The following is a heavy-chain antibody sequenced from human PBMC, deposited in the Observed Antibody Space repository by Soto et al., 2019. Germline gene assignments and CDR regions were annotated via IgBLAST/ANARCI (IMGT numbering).Heavy chain of an antibody. V-gene: IGHV4-34*01. Sequence: SETLSLTCAVYGGSFSGYYWSWIRQPPGKGLEWIGEINHSGSTNYNPSLKSRVTISVDTSKNQFSLKLSSVTAADTAVYYCARLASSSSSLNYYYYYMDVWGKGTTVTVSS. CDR3: ARLASSSSSLNYYYYYMDV. CDR2: INHSGST. CDR1: GGSFSGYY. D-gene: IGHD6-6*01. J-gene: IGHJ6*03.